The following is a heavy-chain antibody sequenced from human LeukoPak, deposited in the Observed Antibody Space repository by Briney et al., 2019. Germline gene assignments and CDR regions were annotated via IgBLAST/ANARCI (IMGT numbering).Heavy chain of an antibody. CDR2: IKQDGSGK. Sequence: GGSLRLSCAAFGFTFSSYWMSWVRQAPGMGLEWVANIKQDGSGKYYVESVKGRFTISRDSAKNSLYLQMNSLRAEDTAVYYCARVKELYSSGWVSYYYYMDVWGKGTTVTVSS. CDR1: GFTFSSYW. D-gene: IGHD6-19*01. J-gene: IGHJ6*03. CDR3: ARVKELYSSGWVSYYYYMDV. V-gene: IGHV3-7*01.